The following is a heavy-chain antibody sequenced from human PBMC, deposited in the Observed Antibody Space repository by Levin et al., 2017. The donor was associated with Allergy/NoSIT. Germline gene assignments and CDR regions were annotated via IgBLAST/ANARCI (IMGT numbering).Heavy chain of an antibody. J-gene: IGHJ4*02. CDR3: ARRNGGSGWYVDYFDY. D-gene: IGHD6-19*01. V-gene: IGHV5-51*01. Sequence: SFPFSFSLFPLSWLVWVRQMPGKGLEWMGIIYPGDSDTRYSPSFQGQVTISSSPSISTAYLQWSSLKASDTAMYYCARRNGGSGWYVDYFDYWGQGTLVTVSS. CDR1: FSLFPLSW. CDR2: IYPGDSDT.